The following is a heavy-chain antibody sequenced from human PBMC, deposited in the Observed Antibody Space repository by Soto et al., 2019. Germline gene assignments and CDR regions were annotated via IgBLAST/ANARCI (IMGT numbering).Heavy chain of an antibody. CDR2: IIPIFGTA. Sequence: QVQLVQSGAEVKKPGSSVKVSCKASGATFSSYAISWVRHAPGQGLEWMGGIIPIFGTARHAQKFQARVTITADESTSTAYMQRSSKRYEDTAVYYFARGTVSPFTYFDTFSGYYHTSNRYSHGGRDVCCQGTKVTVSS. D-gene: IGHD3-9*01. CDR3: ARGTVSPFTYFDTFSGYYHTSNRYSHGGRDV. CDR1: GATFSSYA. V-gene: IGHV1-69*01. J-gene: IGHJ6*02.